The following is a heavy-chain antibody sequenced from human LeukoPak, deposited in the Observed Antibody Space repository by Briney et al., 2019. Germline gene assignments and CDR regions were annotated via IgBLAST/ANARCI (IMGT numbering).Heavy chain of an antibody. Sequence: GASVKVSCKASGYTFTGYYMHWVRQAPGQGLEWMGGIIPIFGTANYAQKFQGGVTITADESTSTAYMELSSLRSEDTAVYYCATDRGYSYGYFDYWGQGTLVTVSS. CDR3: ATDRGYSYGYFDY. V-gene: IGHV1-69*13. J-gene: IGHJ4*02. D-gene: IGHD5-18*01. CDR1: GYTFTGYY. CDR2: IIPIFGTA.